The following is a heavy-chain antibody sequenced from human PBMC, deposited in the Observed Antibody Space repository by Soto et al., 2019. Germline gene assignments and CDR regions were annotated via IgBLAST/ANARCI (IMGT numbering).Heavy chain of an antibody. D-gene: IGHD6-13*01. CDR2: IIAFSDIV. CDR1: GGTFGIYA. CDR3: ARSLYSSSWYHSGNSYYYYGMDV. Sequence: QVQLVQSGAEVKKPGSSVKVSCKASGGTFGIYAITWVRQAPGQGLEWMGGIIAFSDIVNYTQKLQGRVTITADESTTTAXXXLXXLRSEDTAVYYCARSLYSSSWYHSGNSYYYYGMDVWGQGTTVTVSS. J-gene: IGHJ6*02. V-gene: IGHV1-69*12.